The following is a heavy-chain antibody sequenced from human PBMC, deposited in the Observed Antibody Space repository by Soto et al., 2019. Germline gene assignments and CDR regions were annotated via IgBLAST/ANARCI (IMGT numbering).Heavy chain of an antibody. CDR3: ARETYSSGWYYWFDP. D-gene: IGHD6-19*01. J-gene: IGHJ5*02. Sequence: SETLSLTCAVSGGSISSSNWWSWVRQPPGKGLEWIGEIYHSGSTNYNPSLKSRVTISVDKSKNQFSLKLSSVTAADTAVYYCARETYSSGWYYWFDPWGQGTLVTVSS. V-gene: IGHV4-4*02. CDR1: GGSISSSNW. CDR2: IYHSGST.